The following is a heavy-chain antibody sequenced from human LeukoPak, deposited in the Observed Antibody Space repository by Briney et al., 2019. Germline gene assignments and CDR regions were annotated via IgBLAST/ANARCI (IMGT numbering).Heavy chain of an antibody. D-gene: IGHD2-21*02. CDR1: GGSISSSSYY. J-gene: IGHJ4*02. V-gene: IGHV4-39*01. CDR3: ARHYGQVVTAILFGAEIDY. Sequence: SETLSLTCTVSGGSISSSSYYWGWIRQPPGKGREWIGIIYHSGRTYYNPSLKSRITISVDTSKNQFSLKLSSVTAADTAVYYCARHYGQVVTAILFGAEIDYWGQGTLVTVSS. CDR2: IYHSGRT.